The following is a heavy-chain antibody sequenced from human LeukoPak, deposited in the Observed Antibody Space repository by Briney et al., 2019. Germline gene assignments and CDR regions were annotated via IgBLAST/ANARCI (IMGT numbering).Heavy chain of an antibody. CDR2: ISGSGGST. CDR3: AKVSTVIEYSSSKGAFNY. CDR1: GFTFSSYA. D-gene: IGHD6-6*01. V-gene: IGHV3-23*01. J-gene: IGHJ4*02. Sequence: GGSLRLSCAASGFTFSSYAMSWVRQAPGKGLEWVSAISGSGGSTYYADSVKGRFTISRDNSKNTLYLQMNSLRAEDTAVYYCAKVSTVIEYSSSKGAFNYWGQGTLVTVSS.